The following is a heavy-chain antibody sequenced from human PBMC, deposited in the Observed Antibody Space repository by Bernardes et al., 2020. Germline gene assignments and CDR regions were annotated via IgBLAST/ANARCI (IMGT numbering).Heavy chain of an antibody. Sequence: GASLKNSSQGSGYNFAPYWIGWVRPIPGKGLEWLGIIYPSDSDTRYSPSFQGQVTISADESIGTAYLQWSSLKASDTAMYYCARRDYYDGSGYEYWGQGTLVTVSS. CDR1: GYNFAPYW. J-gene: IGHJ4*02. CDR3: ARRDYYDGSGYEY. D-gene: IGHD3-22*01. V-gene: IGHV5-51*01. CDR2: IYPSDSDT.